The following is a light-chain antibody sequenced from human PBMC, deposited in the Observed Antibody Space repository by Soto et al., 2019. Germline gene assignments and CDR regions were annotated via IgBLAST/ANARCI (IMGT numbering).Light chain of an antibody. CDR3: SSYTNTHPRL. V-gene: IGLV2-14*01. Sequence: QSALTQPASVSGSPGPSITISFTGTSSDVGAYNYVSWYQQHPGTSPKLMIYDVSNRPSGVSNRFSGSKSGNTASLAISGLQAEDEADYYCSSYTNTHPRLFGGGTKLTVL. CDR1: SSDVGAYNY. CDR2: DVS. J-gene: IGLJ2*01.